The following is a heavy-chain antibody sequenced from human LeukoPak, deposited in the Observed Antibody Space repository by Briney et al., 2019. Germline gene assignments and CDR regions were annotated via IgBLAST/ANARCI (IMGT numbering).Heavy chain of an antibody. CDR3: AREDYSDGRDY. CDR1: GGSISSYY. CDR2: TYYSGST. J-gene: IGHJ4*02. V-gene: IGHV4-59*01. D-gene: IGHD5-18*01. Sequence: SETVSLNCTVSGGSISSYYWSWLGQPPGQGLEWIGYTYYSGSTNYNPYLTSRVTISVDTSKNQFSLKLSSVTAADTAVYYCAREDYSDGRDYWGQ.